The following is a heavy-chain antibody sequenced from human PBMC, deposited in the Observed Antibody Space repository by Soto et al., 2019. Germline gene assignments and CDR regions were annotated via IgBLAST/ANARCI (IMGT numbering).Heavy chain of an antibody. CDR1: GYTFTGYY. CDR3: ARGRYCSSTSCYTTPNYGMEV. Sequence: ASVKVSCKASGYTFTGYYMHWVRQAPGQGLEWMGWINPNSGGTNYAQKFQGWVTMTRDTSISTAYMELSRLRSDDTAVYYCARGRYCSSTSCYTTPNYGMEVCGQGTTVNVSS. V-gene: IGHV1-2*04. D-gene: IGHD2-2*02. CDR2: INPNSGGT. J-gene: IGHJ6*02.